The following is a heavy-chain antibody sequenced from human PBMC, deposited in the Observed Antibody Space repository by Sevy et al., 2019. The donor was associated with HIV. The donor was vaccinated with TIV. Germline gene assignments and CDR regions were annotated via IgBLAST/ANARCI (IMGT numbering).Heavy chain of an antibody. J-gene: IGHJ6*02. CDR3: ARTLGDIGVVPAAHYYYYYGMDV. CDR1: GDSVSSNSAA. CDR2: TYYRSKWYN. V-gene: IGHV6-1*01. D-gene: IGHD2-2*01. Sequence: SQTLSLTCAISGDSVSSNSAAWNWIRQSPSRGLEWLGRTYYRSKWYNDYAVAVKSRITINPDTSKNQFSLQLNSVTPEDTAVYYCARTLGDIGVVPAAHYYYYYGMDVWGQGTTVTVSS.